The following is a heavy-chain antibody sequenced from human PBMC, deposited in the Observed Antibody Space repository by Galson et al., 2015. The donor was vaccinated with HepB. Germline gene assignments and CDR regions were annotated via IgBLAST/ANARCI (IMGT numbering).Heavy chain of an antibody. D-gene: IGHD1-26*01. CDR3: ARNSGSVPDYYYYYYMDV. V-gene: IGHV3-21*01. CDR1: GFTFSSYS. CDR2: ISSSSSYI. Sequence: SLRLSCAASGFTFSSYSMNWVRQAPGKGLEWVSSISSSSSYIYYADSVKGRFTISRDNAKNSLYLQMNSLGAEDTAVYYRARNSGSVPDYYYYYYMDVWGKGTTVTVSS. J-gene: IGHJ6*03.